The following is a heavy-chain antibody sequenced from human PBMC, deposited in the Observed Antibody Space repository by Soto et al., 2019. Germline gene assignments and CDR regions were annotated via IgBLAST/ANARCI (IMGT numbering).Heavy chain of an antibody. CDR2: MSYSGAT. J-gene: IGHJ4*02. CDR1: GASITNYY. Sequence: PSETLSLTCTVSGASITNYYWTWIRQSPGKGLEWVGYMSYSGATNSSPSLKSRVTISVDTSKNQFSLKLSSVTASDTAVYYCMLGSGWKDFDYWGQGTLVTVSS. D-gene: IGHD3-22*01. V-gene: IGHV4-59*01. CDR3: MLGSGWKDFDY.